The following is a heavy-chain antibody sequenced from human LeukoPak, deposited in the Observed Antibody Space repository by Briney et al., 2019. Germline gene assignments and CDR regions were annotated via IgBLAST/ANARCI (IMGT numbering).Heavy chain of an antibody. CDR1: GFTFSSYA. V-gene: IGHV3-23*01. Sequence: GGSLRLSCAASGFTFSSYAMSWVRQAPGKGLEWVSAISGSGGSTYYADSVKGRFTISRDNSKNTLYLQMNSLRAEDTAVYYCARGSLPLGEKTYDYWGQGTLVTVSS. D-gene: IGHD3-16*01. J-gene: IGHJ4*02. CDR2: ISGSGGST. CDR3: ARGSLPLGEKTYDY.